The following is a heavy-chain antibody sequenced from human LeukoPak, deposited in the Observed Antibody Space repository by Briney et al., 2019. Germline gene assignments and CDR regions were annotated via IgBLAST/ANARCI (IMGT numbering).Heavy chain of an antibody. J-gene: IGHJ4*02. V-gene: IGHV3-7*03. D-gene: IGHD3/OR15-3a*01. CDR1: GFTFGKYW. CDR2: IKLDGSEK. CDR3: ARDQYDTWSRRGNFDS. Sequence: PGGPLGISCVASGFTFGKYWMSWVRQAPGKGLEWVANIKLDGSEKNHVDSVKGRFTISRDNTKNSLYLQMNSLRAEDTAVFYCARDQYDTWSRRGNFDSWGQGTLVIVSS.